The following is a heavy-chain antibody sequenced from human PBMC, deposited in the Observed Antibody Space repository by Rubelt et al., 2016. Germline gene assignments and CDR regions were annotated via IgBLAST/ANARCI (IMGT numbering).Heavy chain of an antibody. CDR1: GFTFSSYG. D-gene: IGHD3-22*01. CDR3: ARDRSYYDSGYAFDI. J-gene: IGHJ3*02. CDR2: IYSGGST. V-gene: IGHV3-66*01. Sequence: EVQLVESGGGLVKPGGSLRLSCAASGFTFSSYGMHWVLQAPGKGLEWVSVIYSGGSTYYADSVKGRFTISRDNSKNTLYLQMNSLRAEDTAVYYCARDRSYYDSGYAFDIWGQGTMVTVSS.